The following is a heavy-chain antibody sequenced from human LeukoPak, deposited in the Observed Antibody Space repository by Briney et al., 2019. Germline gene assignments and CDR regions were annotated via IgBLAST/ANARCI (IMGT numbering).Heavy chain of an antibody. J-gene: IGHJ4*02. CDR3: ARIKVPAAATSLAY. CDR2: INPNSGGT. V-gene: IGHV1-2*02. D-gene: IGHD2-2*01. Sequence: GASVKVSCKASGYTFTGYYMHWVRQAPGQGLEWMGWINPNSGGTNYAQKFQGRVTMTRDTSISTAYMELSRLRSDDTAVYYCARIKVPAAATSLAYWGQGTLVTVSS. CDR1: GYTFTGYY.